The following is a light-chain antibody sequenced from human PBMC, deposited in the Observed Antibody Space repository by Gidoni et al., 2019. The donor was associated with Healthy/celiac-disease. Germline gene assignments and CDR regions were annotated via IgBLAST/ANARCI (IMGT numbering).Light chain of an antibody. CDR1: QSISSW. J-gene: IGKJ3*01. Sequence: DIHMTQSPSTLSASVGDRVTITCRASQSISSWLAWYQQKPGKAPKLLLYKASSLESGVPSRFSGSGSGTEFTLTISSLQPDDFATYYCQQYNSYSFFGPGTKVDIK. CDR3: QQYNSYSF. CDR2: KAS. V-gene: IGKV1-5*03.